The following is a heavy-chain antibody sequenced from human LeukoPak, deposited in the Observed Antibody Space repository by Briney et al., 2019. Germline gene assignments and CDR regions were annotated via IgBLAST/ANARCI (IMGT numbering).Heavy chain of an antibody. CDR2: LIPISGTA. CDR1: GGTFSSYA. CDR3: AMALSQYCSGGSCYSIWFDP. J-gene: IGHJ5*02. Sequence: SVKVSCKASGGTFSSYAISWVRQAPGQGLDWMGGLIPISGTAKYAQKFQGRVTITTDESTSTAYMELSSLRSEDTAVYYCAMALSQYCSGGSCYSIWFDPWGQGTLVTVSS. D-gene: IGHD2-15*01. V-gene: IGHV1-69*05.